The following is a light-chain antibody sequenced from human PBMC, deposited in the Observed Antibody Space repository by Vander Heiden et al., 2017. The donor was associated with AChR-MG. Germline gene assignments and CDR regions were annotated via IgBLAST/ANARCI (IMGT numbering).Light chain of an antibody. J-gene: IGKJ1*01. CDR2: GAS. CDR1: QNIGSF. CDR3: QQSLLDPET. Sequence: DIQMTQSPTSLSASVGDRVTISCRASQNIGSFLNWYQKKPGKAPTLLIFGASRLDSGVSSRFSGSGSGTEFTLTIDNLERADFATYFCQQSLLDPETFGQGSTV. V-gene: IGKV1-39*01.